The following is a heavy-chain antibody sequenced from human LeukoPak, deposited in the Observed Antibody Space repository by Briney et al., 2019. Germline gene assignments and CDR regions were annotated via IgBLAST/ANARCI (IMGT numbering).Heavy chain of an antibody. CDR3: ARVSGIAAAGFDY. D-gene: IGHD6-13*01. J-gene: IGHJ4*02. Sequence: SVKVSCKASGGTFSSYAISWVRQAPGQRLEWMGGIIPIFGTANYAQKFQGRVTITADESTSTAYMELSSLRSEDTAVYYYARVSGIAAAGFDYWGQGTLVTVSS. CDR1: GGTFSSYA. V-gene: IGHV1-69*13. CDR2: IIPIFGTA.